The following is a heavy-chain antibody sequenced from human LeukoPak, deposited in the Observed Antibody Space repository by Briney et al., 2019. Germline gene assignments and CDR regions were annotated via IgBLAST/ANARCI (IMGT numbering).Heavy chain of an antibody. J-gene: IGHJ4*02. CDR1: GASITSFY. CDR3: ARNHYASGNYVD. Sequence: PSETLSLTCAVSGASITSFYCSWIRQPPGKRLEWIGYIDHSGITNYKPSLKSRVTISVDTSNHQFTLKLTSVTTADTAVYYCARNHYASGNYVDWGQGTLVTVSS. D-gene: IGHD3-10*01. CDR2: IDHSGIT. V-gene: IGHV4-59*01.